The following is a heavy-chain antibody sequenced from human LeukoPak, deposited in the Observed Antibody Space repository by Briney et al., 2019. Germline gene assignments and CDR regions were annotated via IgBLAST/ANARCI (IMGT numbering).Heavy chain of an antibody. V-gene: IGHV4-59*12. Sequence: PSETLSLTCTVSDGSISSYYWSWIRQPPGKGLEWIGSVYYSGTTSYNPSLTSRVTISVDMSKNHFSLRLRSVTAADTAMYYCARGTLYRGWSYYLDFWGQGSQVTVSS. CDR2: VYYSGTT. D-gene: IGHD6-19*01. CDR1: DGSISSYY. J-gene: IGHJ4*02. CDR3: ARGTLYRGWSYYLDF.